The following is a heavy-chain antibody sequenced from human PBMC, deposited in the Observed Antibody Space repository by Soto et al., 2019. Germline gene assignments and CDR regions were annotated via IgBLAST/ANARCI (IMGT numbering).Heavy chain of an antibody. V-gene: IGHV4-39*01. CDR3: ARHTPGGSGTNNWFDP. Sequence: SETLSLTCTVSDGSISSSSYYWGWIRHPPGKGLEWIGSIYYSGSTYYNPSLKSRVTISVDTSKNQFSLKLSSVTAADTAVYYCARHTPGGSGTNNWFDPWGQGTLVTVSS. J-gene: IGHJ5*02. CDR1: DGSISSSSYY. D-gene: IGHD3-10*01. CDR2: IYYSGST.